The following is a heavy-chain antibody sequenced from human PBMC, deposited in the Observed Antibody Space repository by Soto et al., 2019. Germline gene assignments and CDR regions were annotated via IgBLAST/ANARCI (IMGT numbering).Heavy chain of an antibody. CDR2: IYYSGST. CDR1: GGSISSSSYY. V-gene: IGHV4-39*01. D-gene: IGHD2-2*01. CDR3: ARHYGRCSSTSCYFFSSGWNDAFDI. J-gene: IGHJ3*02. Sequence: SSETLSLTCTVSGGSISSSSYYWGWIRQPPGKGLEWIGSIYYSGSTYYNPSLKSRVTISVDTSKNQFSLKLSSVTAADTAVYYCARHYGRCSSTSCYFFSSGWNDAFDIWGQGTMVTVS.